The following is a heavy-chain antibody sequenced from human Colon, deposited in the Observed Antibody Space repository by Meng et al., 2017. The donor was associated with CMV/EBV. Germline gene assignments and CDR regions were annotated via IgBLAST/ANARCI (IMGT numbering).Heavy chain of an antibody. V-gene: IGHV3-23*01. D-gene: IGHD3-9*01. CDR3: ARESGYGFLGSNYFDS. J-gene: IGHJ4*02. CDR2: ITGRSPDT. CDR1: GFCFGHYS. Sequence: GFCFGHYSVRCVGQAPGKGLVCVSAITGRSPDTFYADSVKGRFTIFRENSNNTLYLQMSGLRAADTAVYYCARESGYGFLGSNYFDSWGQGALVTVSS.